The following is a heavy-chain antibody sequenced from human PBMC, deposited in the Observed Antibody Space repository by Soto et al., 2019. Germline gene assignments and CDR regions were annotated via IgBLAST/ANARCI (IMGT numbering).Heavy chain of an antibody. J-gene: IGHJ6*03. D-gene: IGHD2-15*01. CDR1: GFTFSSYA. CDR2: ISGSGGST. Sequence: GGSLRLSCAASGFTFSSYAMSWVRQAPGKGLEWDSAISGSGGSTYYADSVKGRFTISRDNSKNTPYLQMNSLRAEDTAVYYCAKKGRYCSGGSCYYYYYMDVWGKGTTVTVSS. V-gene: IGHV3-23*01. CDR3: AKKGRYCSGGSCYYYYYMDV.